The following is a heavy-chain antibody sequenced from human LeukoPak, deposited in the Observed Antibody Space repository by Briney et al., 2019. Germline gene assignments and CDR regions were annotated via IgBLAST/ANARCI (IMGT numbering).Heavy chain of an antibody. CDR1: GGSISSGSYY. V-gene: IGHV4-61*02. Sequence: KTSETLSLTCTVSGGSISSGSYYWSWIRQPAGKGLEWIGRINTSGRTNYNPSLESRVTISVDTSKNQFSLHLSSVTAADTAVYYCARTLLPATRGAFDIWGQGTMVTVSS. J-gene: IGHJ3*02. CDR2: INTSGRT. D-gene: IGHD2-2*01. CDR3: ARTLLPATRGAFDI.